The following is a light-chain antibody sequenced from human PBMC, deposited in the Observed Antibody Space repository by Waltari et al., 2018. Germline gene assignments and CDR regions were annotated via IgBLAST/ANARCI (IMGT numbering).Light chain of an antibody. CDR2: DVR. CDR3: SSYIDSSTLEL. CDR1: SSDIGGYNY. V-gene: IGLV2-14*03. J-gene: IGLJ2*01. Sequence: QSALTQPASVSGSPGQSITISCTGTSSDIGGYNYVSWYQQVPGKAPKLMIYDVRNRPSGVSRRFSGSKSGNTASLTISGLQAEDEADYFCSSYIDSSTLELFGGGTSLTVL.